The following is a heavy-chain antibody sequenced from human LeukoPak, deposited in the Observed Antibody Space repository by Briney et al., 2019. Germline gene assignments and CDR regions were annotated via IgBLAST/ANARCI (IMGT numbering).Heavy chain of an antibody. V-gene: IGHV3-23*01. J-gene: IGHJ6*03. CDR3: AKGGYCGGTSCYFYYMDV. Sequence: GGSLRLSCAASGFTFSNYDMSWVRQAPGKGLEWVSGISGRGGSTYSADYLKGRFTISRDNSKNTLYLQMNNLRAEDTAEYYCAKGGYCGGTSCYFYYMDVWGKGTTVTVSS. CDR2: ISGRGGST. CDR1: GFTFSNYD. D-gene: IGHD2-2*01.